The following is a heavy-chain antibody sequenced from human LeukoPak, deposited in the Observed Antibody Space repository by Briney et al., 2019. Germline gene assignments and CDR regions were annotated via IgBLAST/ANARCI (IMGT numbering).Heavy chain of an antibody. D-gene: IGHD3-3*01. J-gene: IGHJ4*02. CDR1: GYSISSGYY. V-gene: IGHV4-38-2*02. CDR2: IDQGGNT. CDR3: ARRRGRFLTRCGTECYSGYDQ. Sequence: PSETLSLTCTVSGYSISSGYYWGWIRQPPGKGLEWIGEIDQGGNTNYNPSLKRRVTISLDTSKTQFSLRLSSVTAADTAMYYFARRRGRFLTRCGTECYSGYDQWGQGALVAVAS.